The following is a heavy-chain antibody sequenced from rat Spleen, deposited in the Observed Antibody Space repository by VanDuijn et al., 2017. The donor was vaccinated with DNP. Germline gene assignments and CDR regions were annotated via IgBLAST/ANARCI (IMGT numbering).Heavy chain of an antibody. CDR3: ARHEATEGIDFDY. J-gene: IGHJ2*01. CDR2: IIYDGSRT. V-gene: IGHV5-7*01. Sequence: EVQLVESGGGLVQPGRSLKLSCAASGFTFSDYNMAWVRQAPKKGLEWVATIIYDGSRTYYRDSVKGRFTISRDNAQRTLYLQMDSLRSEDTATYYCARHEATEGIDFDYWGQGVMVTVSS. D-gene: IGHD1-11*01. CDR1: GFTFSDYN.